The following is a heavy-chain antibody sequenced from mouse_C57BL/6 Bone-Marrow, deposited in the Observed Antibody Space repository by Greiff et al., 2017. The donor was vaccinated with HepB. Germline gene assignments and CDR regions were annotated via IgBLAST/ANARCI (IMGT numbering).Heavy chain of an antibody. CDR2: ILPGSGST. CDR3: ARSAGGPTVVATDFDY. CDR1: GYTFTGYW. D-gene: IGHD1-1*01. V-gene: IGHV1-9*01. J-gene: IGHJ2*01. Sequence: VKLQESGAELMKPGASVKLSCKATGYTFTGYWIEWVKQRPGHGLEWIGEILPGSGSTNYNEKFKGKATFTADTSSNTAYMQLSSLTTEDSAIYYCARSAGGPTVVATDFDYWGQGTTLTVSS.